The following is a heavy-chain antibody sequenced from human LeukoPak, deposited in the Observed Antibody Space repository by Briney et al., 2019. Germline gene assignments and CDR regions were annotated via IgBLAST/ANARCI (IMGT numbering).Heavy chain of an antibody. J-gene: IGHJ5*02. V-gene: IGHV3-30*18. CDR1: GFTFSSYG. CDR3: AKDHSPGWFDP. Sequence: GGSLRLSCAASGFTFSSYGMHWVRQAPGKGLEWVAVISYDGSNKYYADSVKGRFTISRDNSKNTLYLQMNSLRAEDTAMYYCAKDHSPGWFDPWGQGTLVTVSS. CDR2: ISYDGSNK. D-gene: IGHD5-18*01.